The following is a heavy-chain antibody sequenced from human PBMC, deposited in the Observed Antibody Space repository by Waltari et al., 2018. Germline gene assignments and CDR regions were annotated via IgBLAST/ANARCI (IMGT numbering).Heavy chain of an antibody. CDR3: AGDPRWEGSGYYHFDY. J-gene: IGHJ4*02. CDR1: GGSISSSSYY. CDR2: IYYSGST. V-gene: IGHV4-39*07. Sequence: QLQLQESGPGLVKPSETLSLTCTVSGGSISSSSYYWGWIRQPPGKGLECIGVIYYSGSTYYNPSLKSRVTISVDTSKNQFSLKLSSVTAADTAVYYCAGDPRWEGSGYYHFDYWGQGTLVTVSS. D-gene: IGHD3-22*01.